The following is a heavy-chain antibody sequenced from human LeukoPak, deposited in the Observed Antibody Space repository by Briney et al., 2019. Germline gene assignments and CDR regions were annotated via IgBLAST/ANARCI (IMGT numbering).Heavy chain of an antibody. J-gene: IGHJ4*02. CDR1: GGTLSSYA. CDR3: ARDASYYYGSGSSFDY. V-gene: IGHV1-69*13. D-gene: IGHD3-10*01. Sequence: SVKVSCKASGGTLSSYAISWVRQAPGQGLEWMGGIIPIYGTANYAQKFQGRVTITADESTSTAYMELSSLRSEDTAVYYCARDASYYYGSGSSFDYWGQGTLVTVSS. CDR2: IIPIYGTA.